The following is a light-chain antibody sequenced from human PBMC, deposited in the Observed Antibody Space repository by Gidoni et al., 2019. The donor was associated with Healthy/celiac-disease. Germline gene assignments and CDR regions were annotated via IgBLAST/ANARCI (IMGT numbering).Light chain of an antibody. Sequence: DIQMTQSPSTLSASVGDRVTITCRASQSISNWLAWYQQKPGKAPKLLIYKASRLESGVPSRFGSSGSTKVFTLTISSLQPDDFASYYYQQYNSYSRTFGQGTKVEIK. CDR1: QSISNW. CDR3: QQYNSYSRT. CDR2: KAS. J-gene: IGKJ1*01. V-gene: IGKV1-5*03.